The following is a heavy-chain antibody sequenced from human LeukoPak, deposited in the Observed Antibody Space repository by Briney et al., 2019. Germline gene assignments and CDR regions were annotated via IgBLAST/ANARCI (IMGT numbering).Heavy chain of an antibody. CDR1: GGSISSSSCY. V-gene: IGHV4-39*01. CDR2: IYYSGST. J-gene: IGHJ4*02. D-gene: IGHD3-3*01. CDR3: ARTPYDFWSGYLTTFDY. Sequence: SETLSLTCTVSGGSISSSSCYWGWIRQPPGKGLEWIGSIYYSGSTYYNPSLKSRVTISVDTSKNQFSLKLSSVTAADTAVYYCARTPYDFWSGYLTTFDYWGPGTQVTVSS.